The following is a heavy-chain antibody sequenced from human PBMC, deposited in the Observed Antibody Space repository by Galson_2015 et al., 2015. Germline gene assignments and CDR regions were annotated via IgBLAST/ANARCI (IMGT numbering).Heavy chain of an antibody. D-gene: IGHD2-2*01. CDR1: GYSFSSYA. CDR3: ARDLGWDVVVPAAAGY. CDR2: INTNTGNP. Sequence: SVKVSCKASGYSFSSYAMNWVRQAPGQGLEWMGWINTNTGNPTYAQGFTGRFVFSLDTSVSTAYLQISSLKPEDTAVYYCARDLGWDVVVPAAAGYWGQGTLVTVFS. J-gene: IGHJ4*02. V-gene: IGHV7-4-1*02.